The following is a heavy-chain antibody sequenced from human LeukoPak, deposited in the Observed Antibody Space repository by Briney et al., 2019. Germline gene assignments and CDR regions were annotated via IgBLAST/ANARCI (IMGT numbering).Heavy chain of an antibody. J-gene: IGHJ6*03. Sequence: SLKLSCKASGCTFSSYAMSWVRQAPGQGLEWMGGIIPIFGTANYAQKLQGRVTITTDESTSTAYMELSSLRSEDTAVYYCASPVRVGYYYYMDVWGKGTTVTVSS. CDR2: IIPIFGTA. V-gene: IGHV1-69*05. CDR1: GCTFSSYA. D-gene: IGHD2-8*02. CDR3: ASPVRVGYYYYMDV.